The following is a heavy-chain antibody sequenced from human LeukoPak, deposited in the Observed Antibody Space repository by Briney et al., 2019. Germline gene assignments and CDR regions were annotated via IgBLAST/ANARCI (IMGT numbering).Heavy chain of an antibody. Sequence: GGSLRLSCAASGFTISNYGLHWVRQAPGKGLEWVAVISYDGSNKYYADSVKGRFTISRDNSKNTLYLQINSLRAEDTAVYYCAKEVYDSSDGGAFDIWGQGTMVTVSS. CDR3: AKEVYDSSDGGAFDI. D-gene: IGHD3-22*01. CDR1: GFTISNYG. J-gene: IGHJ3*02. CDR2: ISYDGSNK. V-gene: IGHV3-30*18.